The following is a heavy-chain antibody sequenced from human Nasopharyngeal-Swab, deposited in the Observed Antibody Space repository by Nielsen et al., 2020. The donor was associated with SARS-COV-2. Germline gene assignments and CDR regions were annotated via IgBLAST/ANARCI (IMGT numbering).Heavy chain of an antibody. CDR3: ARDRSSVNPNFYFDH. D-gene: IGHD6-13*01. CDR1: GYTFSGYY. J-gene: IGHJ4*02. Sequence: ASVKVSCKASGYTFSGYYLHWVRQAPRQRLEWMGRLNPNSGDSDFPQRFQGRVTLTRDTSINTAYMELSRLTSDDTAVYFCARDRSSVNPNFYFDHWGQGTQVTVSS. V-gene: IGHV1-2*06. CDR2: LNPNSGDS.